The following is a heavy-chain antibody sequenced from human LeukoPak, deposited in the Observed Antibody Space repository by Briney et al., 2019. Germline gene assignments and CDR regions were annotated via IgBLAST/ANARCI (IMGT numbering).Heavy chain of an antibody. J-gene: IGHJ4*02. CDR1: GFTFGDYA. D-gene: IGHD5-12*01. CDR3: TRWEATNFDC. CDR2: IRNKAYGGTT. Sequence: GGSLRLSCSVSGFTFGDYAMSWVRQAPGRGLEWVGFIRNKAYGGTTEYVASVKGRFIISRDDSKSIAYLHMNSLKTEDTAVYYCTRWEATNFDCWGQGTLVTVSS. V-gene: IGHV3-49*04.